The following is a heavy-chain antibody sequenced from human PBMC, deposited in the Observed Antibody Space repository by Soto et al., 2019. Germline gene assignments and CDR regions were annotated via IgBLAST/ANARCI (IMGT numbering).Heavy chain of an antibody. V-gene: IGHV4-59*01. J-gene: IGHJ4*02. CDR3: AFGGGTPYPNLEFLF. Sequence: SETLSLTCTVSGASITQYYWNWIRQSPGKGLEWIVSVSSTGSTVFNPSLTSRVTVSLDTSKNQFSLTLNSVTAADTAVYYCAFGGGTPYPNLEFLFWGQGTPVTVS. CDR2: VSSTGST. D-gene: IGHD3-3*01. CDR1: GASITQYY.